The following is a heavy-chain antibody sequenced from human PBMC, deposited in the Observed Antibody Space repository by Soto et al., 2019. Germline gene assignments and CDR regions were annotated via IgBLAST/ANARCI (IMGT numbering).Heavy chain of an antibody. D-gene: IGHD2-15*01. CDR2: ISGSGSST. CDR1: GFTFSSYA. V-gene: IGHV3-23*01. J-gene: IGHJ4*02. CDR3: AKATRVVVAALDY. Sequence: GSLRLSCAASGFTFSSYAMSWVRQAPGNGLEWVSSISGSGSSTYYADSVKGRFTISRDNSKNTLYLQMNSLRAEDTAVYYCAKATRVVVAALDYWGQGTLVT.